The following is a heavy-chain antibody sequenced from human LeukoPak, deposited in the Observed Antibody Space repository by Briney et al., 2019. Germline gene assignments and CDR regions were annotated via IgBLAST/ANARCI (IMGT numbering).Heavy chain of an antibody. CDR1: SYSISSGSY. Sequence: SETLSLTCAVSSYSISSGSYWGWIRQSPGKGLEWVGSIFHSGNSYYNPSLKSRLTMSVDTSKNQFSLKLSSVTAADTAVYYCARGRGILTRDYGYWGQGTLVTVSS. D-gene: IGHD3-9*01. J-gene: IGHJ4*02. V-gene: IGHV4-38-2*01. CDR3: ARGRGILTRDYGY. CDR2: IFHSGNS.